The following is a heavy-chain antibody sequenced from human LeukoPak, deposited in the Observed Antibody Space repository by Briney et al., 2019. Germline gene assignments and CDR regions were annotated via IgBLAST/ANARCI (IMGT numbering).Heavy chain of an antibody. J-gene: IGHJ5*02. V-gene: IGHV1-2*02. Sequence: ASVKVSCKASGYTFIDYYIHWVRQAPGQGLEWMGWISPNSGGTNYAQKFQGRVTMTRDTSISTAYMELSRLRSDDTAVYYCARDWKGCSSTSCYTFGGHDWFDPWGQGTLVTVSS. CDR3: ARDWKGCSSTSCYTFGGHDWFDP. D-gene: IGHD2-2*02. CDR1: GYTFIDYY. CDR2: ISPNSGGT.